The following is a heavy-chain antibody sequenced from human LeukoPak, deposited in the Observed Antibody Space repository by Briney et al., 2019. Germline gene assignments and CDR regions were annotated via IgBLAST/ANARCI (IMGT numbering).Heavy chain of an antibody. D-gene: IGHD6-19*01. V-gene: IGHV4-61*02. CDR3: ARERGQWLAFDH. CDR1: GGSISSGSYY. J-gene: IGHJ4*02. Sequence: SSETLSLTCTVSGGSISSGSYYWSWIRQPAGKGLEWIGRIYTSGSTNYNPSLKSRVTISVDTSKNQFSLKLSSVTAADTAVYYCARERGQWLAFDHWGQGTLVTVSS. CDR2: IYTSGST.